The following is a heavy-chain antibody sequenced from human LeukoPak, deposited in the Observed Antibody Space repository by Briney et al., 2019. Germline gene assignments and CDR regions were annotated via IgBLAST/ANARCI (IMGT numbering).Heavy chain of an antibody. CDR2: ISSSSSYI. D-gene: IGHD3-3*01. CDR3: ARERYDFWSGLKDY. Sequence: GGSLRLSCAASGFTFTNFAMNWVRQAPGKGLEWVSSISSSSSYIYYADSVKGRFTISRDNAKNSLYLQMNGLRAEDTAVYYCARERYDFWSGLKDYWGQGTLVTVSS. V-gene: IGHV3-21*01. J-gene: IGHJ4*02. CDR1: GFTFTNFA.